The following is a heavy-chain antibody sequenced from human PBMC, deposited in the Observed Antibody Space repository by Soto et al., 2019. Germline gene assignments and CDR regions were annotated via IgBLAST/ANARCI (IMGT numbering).Heavy chain of an antibody. CDR3: ARSVEGHFDY. J-gene: IGHJ4*02. D-gene: IGHD6-19*01. V-gene: IGHV3-74*01. CDR1: GFTFSSYW. Sequence: PGGSLRLSCAASGFTFSSYWMHWVRQAPGKGLVWFSHINSDTLTINYTDSVKGRFTISRDNAKNTLYLQMNSLRDEDTAVYFCARSVEGHFDYWGQGTVVTVSS. CDR2: INSDTLTI.